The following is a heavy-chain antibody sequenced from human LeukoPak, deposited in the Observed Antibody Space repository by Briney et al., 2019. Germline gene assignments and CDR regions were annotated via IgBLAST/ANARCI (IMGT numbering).Heavy chain of an antibody. D-gene: IGHD6-19*01. CDR2: ISYDGSNN. CDR1: GFTFSSYG. J-gene: IGHJ4*02. V-gene: IGHV3-30*18. Sequence: PGGSLRLSCAASGFTFSSYGMHWVRQAPGKGLEWVAVISYDGSNNYYADSVKGRFTISRDNSKNTLYLQMNSLRAEDTAVYYCAKEVSPSSRYSSGWAFDYWGQGTLVTVSS. CDR3: AKEVSPSSRYSSGWAFDY.